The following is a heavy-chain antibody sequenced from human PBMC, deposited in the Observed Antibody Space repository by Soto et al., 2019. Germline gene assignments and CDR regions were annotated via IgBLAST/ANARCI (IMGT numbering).Heavy chain of an antibody. CDR1: GGTFSSYV. D-gene: IGHD2-21*02. Sequence: QVQLVQSGAEVKKPGSSVKVPCKASGGTFSSYVISWVRQAPGQGLEWMGGIIPILGTANYARRLQGRVTITADKSTSTAYMELTSLTSDDSAVYYCARGVTGSYSAYYYGMDVWGQGTTVTVSS. V-gene: IGHV1-69*06. CDR2: IIPILGTA. J-gene: IGHJ6*02. CDR3: ARGVTGSYSAYYYGMDV.